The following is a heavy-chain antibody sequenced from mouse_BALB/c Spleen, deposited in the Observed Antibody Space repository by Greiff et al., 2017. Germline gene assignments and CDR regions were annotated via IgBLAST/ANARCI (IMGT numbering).Heavy chain of an antibody. D-gene: IGHD2-2*01. V-gene: IGHV5-6-5*01. J-gene: IGHJ3*01. CDR2: ISSGGST. Sequence: EVKLVESGGGLVKPGGSLKLSCAASGFTFSSYAMSWVRQTPEKRLELVASISSGGSTYYPDSVKGRFTISRDNARNILYLQMSSLRSEDTAMYYCARDYGYDGFAYWGQGTLVTVSA. CDR3: ARDYGYDGFAY. CDR1: GFTFSSYA.